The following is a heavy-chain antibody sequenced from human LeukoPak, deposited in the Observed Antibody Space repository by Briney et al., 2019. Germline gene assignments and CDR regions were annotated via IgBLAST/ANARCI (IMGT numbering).Heavy chain of an antibody. CDR2: IRSKDRNI. CDR3: ARSITVSRGASLPIDY. J-gene: IGHJ4*02. V-gene: IGHV3-48*02. Sequence: GRSLRPFYAAYSSTLSSSSMKCVRQQPGGWMEWVSNIRSKDRNIMYADCVKGRFTPSRDNAKNSLYLQMTSLRDENTAIYYGARSITVSRGASLPIDYWGQGTLVTASS. D-gene: IGHD3-10*01. CDR1: SSTLSSSS.